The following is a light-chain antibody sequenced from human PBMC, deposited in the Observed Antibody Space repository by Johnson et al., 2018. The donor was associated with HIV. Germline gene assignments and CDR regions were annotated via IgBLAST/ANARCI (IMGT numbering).Light chain of an antibody. CDR2: KNN. Sequence: QAVLTQPPSVSAAPGQKVTISCSGSSSNIGRNYVSWYQLLPGSPPKLLVFKNNERPSGIPDRFSGSNSVTSATLDITGHQTGDEADYDCATWDTSLGTGGVFGTGTKVTVL. CDR1: SSNIGRNY. CDR3: ATWDTSLGTGGV. V-gene: IGLV1-51*02. J-gene: IGLJ1*01.